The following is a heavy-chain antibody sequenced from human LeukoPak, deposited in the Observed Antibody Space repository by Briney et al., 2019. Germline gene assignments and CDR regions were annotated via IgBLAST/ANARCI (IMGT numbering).Heavy chain of an antibody. CDR2: ISTGSTYT. J-gene: IGHJ2*01. V-gene: IGHV3-11*05. CDR3: TREDNWYFNL. Sequence: GGSLRLSCAASGFTFSDYYMTWIRQAPGKGLEWLSYISTGSTYTNYANSVKGRFTISRDNAKNSLYLQLSSLRAEDTAVYYCTREDNWYFNLWGRGTLVTVSS. CDR1: GFTFSDYY.